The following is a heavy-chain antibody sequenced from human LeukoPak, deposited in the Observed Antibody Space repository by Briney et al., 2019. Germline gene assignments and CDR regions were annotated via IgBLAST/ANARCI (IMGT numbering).Heavy chain of an antibody. D-gene: IGHD5-18*01. Sequence: AGGSLRLSCAASGFTFSSYAMSWVRQAPGKGLEWVSPIGASGGSTYYADSVKGRFTISRDNSKNTLYLQMHSLRPEDTAVYYCVKESSEYSFGQNWFDPWGQGTLVTVSS. J-gene: IGHJ5*02. CDR3: VKESSEYSFGQNWFDP. CDR1: GFTFSSYA. CDR2: IGASGGST. V-gene: IGHV3-23*01.